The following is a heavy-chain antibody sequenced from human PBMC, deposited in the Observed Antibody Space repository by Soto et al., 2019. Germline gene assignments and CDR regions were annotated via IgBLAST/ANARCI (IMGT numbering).Heavy chain of an antibody. J-gene: IGHJ4*02. CDR1: GYTFTGYY. D-gene: IGHD3-22*01. Sequence: QVQLVQSGAEVKKPGASVKVSCKASGYTFTGYYMHWVRQAPGQGLEWMGWINPNSGGTNYAQKFQGWVTMTRDTAISTAYMELSRLRSDDTAVYYCARGGRDYDSSGDYFDYWGQGTLVTVSS. CDR3: ARGGRDYDSSGDYFDY. V-gene: IGHV1-2*04. CDR2: INPNSGGT.